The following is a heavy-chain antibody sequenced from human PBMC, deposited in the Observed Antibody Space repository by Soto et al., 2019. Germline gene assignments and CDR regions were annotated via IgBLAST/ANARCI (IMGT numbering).Heavy chain of an antibody. J-gene: IGHJ5*02. CDR1: GGTFSSYA. V-gene: IGHV1-69*12. CDR2: IIPIFGTA. D-gene: IGHD2-2*01. CDR3: ARERVGFCISTTCPTGNWFDP. Sequence: QVQLVQSGAEVTKPGSSVKVSCKASGGTFSSYAISWVRQAPGQGLEWMGGIIPIFGTANYAQKFQGRVTITADESTSTAYKELNSLRSEDTAVYYCARERVGFCISTTCPTGNWFDPWGQGTLVTVSS.